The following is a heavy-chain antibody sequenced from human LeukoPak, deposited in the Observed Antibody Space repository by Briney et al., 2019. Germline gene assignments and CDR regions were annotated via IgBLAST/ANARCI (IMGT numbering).Heavy chain of an antibody. V-gene: IGHV3-30*02. J-gene: IGHJ1*01. CDR1: GSSFGSYG. CDR3: ARDSGTWFYLQD. Sequence: GGSLRLSCAASGSSFGSYGMHWVRQAPGKGLEWVAFIRYGGSHQFYADSVRGRFTISRDNPKNTLYLQMNSLRGEDTAVYFCARDSGTWFYLQDWGQGTLVTVSS. D-gene: IGHD2/OR15-2a*01. CDR2: IRYGGSHQ.